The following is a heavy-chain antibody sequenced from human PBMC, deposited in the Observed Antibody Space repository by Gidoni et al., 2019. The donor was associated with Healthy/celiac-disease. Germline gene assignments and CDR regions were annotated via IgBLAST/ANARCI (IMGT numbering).Heavy chain of an antibody. V-gene: IGHV3-9*01. D-gene: IGHD2-15*01. CDR3: AKDIGGGYCSGGSCYSFDY. J-gene: IGHJ4*02. CDR2: ISWNSGSI. CDR1: GFTFDDYA. Sequence: EVQLVESGGGLVQPGRSLRLSCAASGFTFDDYAMHWVRQAPGKGLEWVSGISWNSGSIGYADSVKGRFTISRDNAKNSLYLQMNSLRAEDTALYYCAKDIGGGYCSGGSCYSFDYWGQGTLVTVSS.